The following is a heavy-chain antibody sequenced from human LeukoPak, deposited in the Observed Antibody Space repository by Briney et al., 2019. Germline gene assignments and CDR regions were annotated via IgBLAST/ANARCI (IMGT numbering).Heavy chain of an antibody. J-gene: IGHJ4*02. V-gene: IGHV3-23*01. CDR2: IGGGGVTT. CDR1: GFTFSSYA. Sequence: PGGSLRLSCAASGFTFSSYAMSWVRQAPGKGLEWVSAIGGGGVTTDYADSVRGRFTISRDESKNSLFLQMNSLKTEDTGVYYCIRSFDWGQGTLVTVSS. CDR3: IRSFD.